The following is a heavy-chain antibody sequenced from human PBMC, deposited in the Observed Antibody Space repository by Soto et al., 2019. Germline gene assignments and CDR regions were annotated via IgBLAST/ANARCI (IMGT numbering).Heavy chain of an antibody. CDR2: ISSNVDNT. CDR3: ARVNWHGVGGYYDC. Sequence: EVQLVESEGDLVQPGGSLRLSCAASGFTFSSYALHWVRQAPGKGLEYVSAISSNVDNTYYANSVQGRFTISRDNSKNTLYLQMGSLRVEEMAVYYCARVNWHGVGGYYDCWGKGTLVTVSP. V-gene: IGHV3-64*01. J-gene: IGHJ4*02. D-gene: IGHD1-20*01. CDR1: GFTFSSYA.